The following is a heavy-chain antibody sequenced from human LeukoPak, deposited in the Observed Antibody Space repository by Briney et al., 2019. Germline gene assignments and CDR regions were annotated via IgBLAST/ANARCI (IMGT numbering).Heavy chain of an antibody. J-gene: IGHJ4*02. CDR1: GFAFNNYL. V-gene: IGHV3-23*03. D-gene: IGHD3-10*01. Sequence: GGSLRLSCAASGFAFNNYLMSWVRQAPGKGLEWVSVLFTGGGRTLYADSVKGRFTISGDTSRTTLYLQMNGLRAEDTAVYYCAKECDYSPGHKFDLWGQGTLVTVSS. CDR2: LFTGGGRT. CDR3: AKECDYSPGHKFDL.